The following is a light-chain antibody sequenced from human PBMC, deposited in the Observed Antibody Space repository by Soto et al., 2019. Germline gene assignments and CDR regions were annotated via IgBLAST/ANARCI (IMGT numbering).Light chain of an antibody. CDR2: WAS. CDR1: QSVLYSSDNKNY. Sequence: DIVMTQSPDSLAVSLGERATINCKSSQSVLYSSDNKNYLAWHQQKPGQPPKLLIYWASTRESGVPDRFSVSGSGTDFTLTISSLQAEDVAVYYCQQYYSTLPTFGQGTRLEIK. V-gene: IGKV4-1*01. J-gene: IGKJ5*01. CDR3: QQYYSTLPT.